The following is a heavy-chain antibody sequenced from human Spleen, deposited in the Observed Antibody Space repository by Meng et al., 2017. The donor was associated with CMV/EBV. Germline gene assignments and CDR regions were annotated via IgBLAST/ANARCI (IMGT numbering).Heavy chain of an antibody. J-gene: IGHJ4*02. CDR3: ARVRGYYGTSSPSDY. CDR1: GFIFSDYY. D-gene: IGHD3-10*01. V-gene: IGHV3-11*01. Sequence: SGFIFSDYYMTWIRQAPGKGLEWVSYISSSSSIIYYADSVKGRFTISRDNVKNSLYLHMNSLRAEDSAVYYCARVRGYYGTSSPSDYWGQGTLVTVSS. CDR2: ISSSSSII.